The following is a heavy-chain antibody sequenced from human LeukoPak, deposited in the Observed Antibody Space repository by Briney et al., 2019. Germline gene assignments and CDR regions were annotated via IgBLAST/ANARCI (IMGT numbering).Heavy chain of an antibody. D-gene: IGHD5-18*01. J-gene: IGHJ4*02. CDR2: IKQDGSEK. CDR3: ARSISGYRYGVDY. CDR1: GFTFSSYW. V-gene: IGHV3-7*01. Sequence: PGGSLRLSCAASGFTFSSYWMSWVRQAPGKGLEWVANIKQDGSEKYYVDSVKGRFTISRDNAKNSLYLQMNSLRAEDTAVYYCARSISGYRYGVDYWGQGTLVTVSS.